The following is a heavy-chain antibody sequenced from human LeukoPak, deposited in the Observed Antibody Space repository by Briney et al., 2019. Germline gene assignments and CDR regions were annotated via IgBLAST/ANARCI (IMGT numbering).Heavy chain of an antibody. CDR1: GFTFSSYS. CDR3: ARTSLWFGELSYPFDY. CDR2: ISSSSSYI. J-gene: IGHJ4*02. V-gene: IGHV3-21*01. D-gene: IGHD3-10*01. Sequence: GGSLRLSCAAYGFTFSSYSMNWVRQAPGKGLEWVSSISSSSSYIYYADSVKGRFTISRDNSKNTLYLQMGSLRAEDMAVYYCARTSLWFGELSYPFDYWGQGTLVTVSS.